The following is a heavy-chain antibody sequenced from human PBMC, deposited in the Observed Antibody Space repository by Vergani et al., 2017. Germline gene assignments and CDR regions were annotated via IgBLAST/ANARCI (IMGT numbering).Heavy chain of an antibody. Sequence: EVQLVESGGGLVQPGRSLRLSCAASGFTFDDYAMHWVRQAPGKGLEWVSGISWNSGSIGYADSVKGRFTISRDNSKNTLYLQMNSLRAEDTAVYYCARAGTYIAAAGRSNGRVYYYYYMDVWGKGTTVTVSS. V-gene: IGHV3-9*01. D-gene: IGHD6-13*01. CDR1: GFTFDDYA. CDR3: ARAGTYIAAAGRSNGRVYYYYYMDV. J-gene: IGHJ6*03. CDR2: ISWNSGSI.